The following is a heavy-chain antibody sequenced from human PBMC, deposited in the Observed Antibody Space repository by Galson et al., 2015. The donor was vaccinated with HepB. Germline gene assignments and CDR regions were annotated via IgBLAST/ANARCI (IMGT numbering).Heavy chain of an antibody. J-gene: IGHJ4*02. CDR1: GHTFSRYA. CDR3: ARDDYDDNAIMFDY. V-gene: IGHV3-33*01. Sequence: SLRLSCAASGHTFSRYAMHWVRQAPGKGLEWVAVIWYDGSKKYFAGSVKGRFTISRDNSKNTLSLQMNSLRPEDTAVYYCARDDYDDNAIMFDYLGQGIQVTVSS. CDR2: IWYDGSKK. D-gene: IGHD4-17*01.